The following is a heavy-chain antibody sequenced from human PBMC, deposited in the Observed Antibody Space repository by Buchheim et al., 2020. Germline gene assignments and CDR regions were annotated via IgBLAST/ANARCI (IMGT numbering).Heavy chain of an antibody. CDR3: ARDRRGDFWSGYYTTDYYYYMDV. CDR2: ISAYNGNT. Sequence: QVQLVQSGAEVKKPGASVKVSCKASGYTFTSYYMHWVRQAPGQGLEWMGWISAYNGNTNYAQKLQGRVTMTTDTSTSTAYMELRSLRSDDTAVYYCARDRRGDFWSGYYTTDYYYYMDVWGKGTT. J-gene: IGHJ6*03. CDR1: GYTFTSYY. V-gene: IGHV1-18*04. D-gene: IGHD3-3*01.